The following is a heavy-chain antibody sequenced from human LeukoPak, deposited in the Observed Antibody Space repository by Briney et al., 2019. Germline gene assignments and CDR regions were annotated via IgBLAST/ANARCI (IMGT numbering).Heavy chain of an antibody. D-gene: IGHD1-14*01. Sequence: GGSLRLSCAASGFTFSSYYMSWVRQAPGKGLEWVSFIRCSGSNKYYADSVKGRFTISRDNSKNTLYLQMNSLRAEDTAVYYCAKDIKLAEVAASPPPVQWGGGTLVTVSS. V-gene: IGHV3-23*01. CDR1: GFTFSSYY. CDR3: AKDIKLAEVAASPPPVQ. J-gene: IGHJ1*01. CDR2: IRCSGSNK.